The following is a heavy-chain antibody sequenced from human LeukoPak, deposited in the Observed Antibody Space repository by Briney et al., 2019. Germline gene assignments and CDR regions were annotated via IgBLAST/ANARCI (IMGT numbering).Heavy chain of an antibody. J-gene: IGHJ6*02. CDR1: GFTFSRYA. V-gene: IGHV3-30-3*01. CDR2: ISDDGTFT. Sequence: GTSLRLSCAASGFTFSRYAMHWVRQAPGKGLEWVAVISDDGTFTLYGDSVKGRFTISRDNSKNTLYLQMNSLRAEDTAVYYCATASEAVAGTEVYYYYGMDVWGQGTTVTVSS. D-gene: IGHD6-19*01. CDR3: ATASEAVAGTEVYYYYGMDV.